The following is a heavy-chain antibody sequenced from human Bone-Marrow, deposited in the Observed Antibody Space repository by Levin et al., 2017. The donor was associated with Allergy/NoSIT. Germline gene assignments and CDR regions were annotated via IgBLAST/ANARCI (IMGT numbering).Heavy chain of an antibody. Sequence: ASVKVSCKASGYTFSSYGISWVRQAPGQGLEWMGWISSNKGKANYAQKFQGRLTMTTDTSTNTAYMELRSLSSDDTAIYYCAKMADFLNWFDPWGQGTLVTVSS. V-gene: IGHV1-18*01. CDR1: GYTFSSYG. CDR2: ISSNKGKA. J-gene: IGHJ5*02. D-gene: IGHD2/OR15-2a*01. CDR3: AKMADFLNWFDP.